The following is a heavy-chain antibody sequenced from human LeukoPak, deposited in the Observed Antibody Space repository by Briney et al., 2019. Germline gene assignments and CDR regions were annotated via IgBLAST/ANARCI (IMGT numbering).Heavy chain of an antibody. CDR1: GFTFGSYA. Sequence: PGGSLRLSCAASGFTFGSYAMSWVRQAPGKGLEWVSTIISGSGGSTYYADSVKGRFTISRDNSKNTLYLQMNSLRAEDTAVYYCAKCIYYYNYMDVWGKGTTVTVYS. J-gene: IGHJ6*03. CDR3: AKCIYYYNYMDV. V-gene: IGHV3-23*01. D-gene: IGHD2-8*01. CDR2: IISGSGGST.